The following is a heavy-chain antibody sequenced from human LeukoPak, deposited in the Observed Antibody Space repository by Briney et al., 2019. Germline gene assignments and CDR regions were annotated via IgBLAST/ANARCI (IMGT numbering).Heavy chain of an antibody. CDR1: GFTFSSYA. CDR3: AKDLSGIAAAGTRGALNWFDP. J-gene: IGHJ5*02. V-gene: IGHV3-23*01. CDR2: ISGCGGST. Sequence: GGSLRLSCAASGFTFSSYAMSWVRQAPGKGLEWVSAISGCGGSTYYADTVKGRFTISRDNSKNTLYLQMNSLRAEDTAVYYCAKDLSGIAAAGTRGALNWFDPWGQGTLVTVSS. D-gene: IGHD6-13*01.